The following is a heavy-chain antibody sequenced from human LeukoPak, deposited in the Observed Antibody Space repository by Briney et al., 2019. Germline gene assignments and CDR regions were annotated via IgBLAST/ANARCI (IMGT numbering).Heavy chain of an antibody. V-gene: IGHV5-51*01. CDR3: ARQFCSSTSCYHNWFDP. CDR2: IYPGDSDT. J-gene: IGHJ5*02. CDR1: GYSFTSYW. Sequence: GESLKISCKGSGYSFTSYWIGWVRQMPGKGLEWMGIIYPGDSDTRYSPSFQGQVTISADKSISTAYLQWSSLKASDTAMYYCARQFCSSTSCYHNWFDPWGQGTLVTVSS. D-gene: IGHD2-2*01.